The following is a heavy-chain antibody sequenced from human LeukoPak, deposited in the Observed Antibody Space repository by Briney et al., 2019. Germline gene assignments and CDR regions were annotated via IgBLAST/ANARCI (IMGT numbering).Heavy chain of an antibody. CDR1: AGSISSYY. J-gene: IGHJ4*02. D-gene: IGHD3-22*01. Sequence: PSETLSLTCTVSAGSISSYYWSWIRQPPGKGLEWIGYIYYSGSTNYNPSLKSRVTISVDTSKNQFSLKLSSVTAADTAVYYCARAIYYYDSSGHFDYWGQGTLVTVSS. CDR2: IYYSGST. V-gene: IGHV4-59*01. CDR3: ARAIYYYDSSGHFDY.